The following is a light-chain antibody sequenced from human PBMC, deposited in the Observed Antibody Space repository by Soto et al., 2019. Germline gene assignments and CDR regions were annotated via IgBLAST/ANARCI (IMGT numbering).Light chain of an antibody. CDR3: QQYGSSPTWT. J-gene: IGKJ1*01. CDR2: GAS. Sequence: TQSPSSLSASVGDRVTITCRASQSISNYLAWYQQKPGQAPRLLIYGASTRASGIPDRFSGSGSGTDFTLTISRLEPEDSAVYYCQQYGSSPTWTFGQGTKVDIK. CDR1: QSISNY. V-gene: IGKV3-20*01.